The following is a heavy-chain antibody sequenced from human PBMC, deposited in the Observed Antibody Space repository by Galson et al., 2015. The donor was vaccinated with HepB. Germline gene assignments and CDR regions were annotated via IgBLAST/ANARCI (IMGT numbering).Heavy chain of an antibody. J-gene: IGHJ6*03. CDR2: MNPNSGNT. V-gene: IGHV1-8*01. CDR1: GYTFTSYD. Sequence: SVKVSCKASGYTFTSYDINWVRQAPGQGLEWMGWMNPNSGNTGYAQKFQGRVTMTRNTSTSTAYMELSSLISEDTAVYYCARAGRGSWYRKNYYNYYMDVWGKGTTVTVSS. CDR3: ARAGRGSWYRKNYYNYYMDV. D-gene: IGHD6-13*01.